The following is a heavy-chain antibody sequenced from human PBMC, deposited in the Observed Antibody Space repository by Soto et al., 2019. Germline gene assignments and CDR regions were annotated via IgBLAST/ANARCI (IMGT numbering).Heavy chain of an antibody. J-gene: IGHJ6*03. Sequence: PGESLKISCKGSRYRFTSYWIGWVRQMSGKGLEWMGIIYPGDSHTRRSPSFQGQVTISADKSITTAYREWSSLKASGTAMYYCARLPYGDYPHPAYYYYYYMDVWGKGTTVTVSS. CDR3: ARLPYGDYPHPAYYYYYYMDV. V-gene: IGHV5-51*01. CDR1: RYRFTSYW. CDR2: IYPGDSHT. D-gene: IGHD4-17*01.